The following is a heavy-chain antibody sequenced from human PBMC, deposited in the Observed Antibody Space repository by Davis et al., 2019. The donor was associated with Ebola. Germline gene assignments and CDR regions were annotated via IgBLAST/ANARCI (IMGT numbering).Heavy chain of an antibody. V-gene: IGHV4-34*01. CDR3: ARMSIAARPIDY. CDR2: INHSGST. CDR1: GGSFSGYY. Sequence: MPSETLSLTCAVYGGSFSGYYWSWIRQPPGKGLEWIGEINHSGSTNYNPSLKSRVTISVDTSKNQFSLKLSSVTAADTAVYYCARMSIAARPIDYWGQGTMVTVS. D-gene: IGHD6-6*01. J-gene: IGHJ4*03.